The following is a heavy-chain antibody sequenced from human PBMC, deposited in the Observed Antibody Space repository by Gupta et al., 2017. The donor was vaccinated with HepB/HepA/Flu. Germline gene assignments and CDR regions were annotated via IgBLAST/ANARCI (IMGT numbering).Heavy chain of an antibody. Sequence: EVQLVESGGGLVQPGGSLRLSCAASGFTVSSTYMSWARQAPGKGLEWVSVIYRDGSTYYTDSVKGRFTISRDNSMNTLYLQLNSLRVEDTAVYYCATSNWNNVQTSRYFDSWGQGILVTVSS. CDR2: IYRDGST. D-gene: IGHD1/OR15-1a*01. J-gene: IGHJ4*02. CDR3: ATSNWNNVQTSRYFDS. CDR1: GFTVSSTY. V-gene: IGHV3-66*01.